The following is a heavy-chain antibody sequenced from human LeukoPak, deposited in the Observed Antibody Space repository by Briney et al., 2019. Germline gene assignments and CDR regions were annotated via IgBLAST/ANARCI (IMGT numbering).Heavy chain of an antibody. CDR1: GGSIRNYY. CDR2: ISDSGNT. D-gene: IGHD2-21*02. CDR3: ARHGPTDYFDY. Sequence: ETESLTCTVSGGSIRNYYWNWMRQPPGKALESIGYISDSGNTNYNPSFKSRVTISVDMSKSQFSLKLTSVTAADTAVYYCARHGPTDYFDYWGQGTLVTVSS. V-gene: IGHV4-59*08. J-gene: IGHJ4*02.